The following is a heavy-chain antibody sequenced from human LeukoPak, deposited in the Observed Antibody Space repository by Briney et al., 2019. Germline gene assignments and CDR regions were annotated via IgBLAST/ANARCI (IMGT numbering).Heavy chain of an antibody. Sequence: GGSLRLSCAASGFTFSSYSMNWVRQAPGKGLEWVSSISRTSSYIYYADSVKGRFTISRDNAKNSLYLQMNSLRAEDTAVYYCARDFGEGQAAAGKGGNYWGQGTLVTVSS. J-gene: IGHJ4*02. V-gene: IGHV3-21*01. CDR2: ISRTSSYI. CDR1: GFTFSSYS. D-gene: IGHD6-13*01. CDR3: ARDFGEGQAAAGKGGNY.